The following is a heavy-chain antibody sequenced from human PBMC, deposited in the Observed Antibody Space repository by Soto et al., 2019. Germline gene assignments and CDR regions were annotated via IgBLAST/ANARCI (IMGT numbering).Heavy chain of an antibody. CDR3: GGFGEGAH. D-gene: IGHD3-10*01. CDR2: ISFDGSNK. J-gene: IGHJ4*02. Sequence: GGSLRLSCASSGFNFSFYAMHWVRQTPGKGLEWVAVISFDGSNKYYADSVKGRFTISRDNSKNTLYLQMNSLRAEDTAVYYCGGFGEGAHWGQGTLVTVSS. V-gene: IGHV3-30*04. CDR1: GFNFSFYA.